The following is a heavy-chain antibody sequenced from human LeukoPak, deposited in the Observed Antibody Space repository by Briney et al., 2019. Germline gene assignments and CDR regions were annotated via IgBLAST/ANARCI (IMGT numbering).Heavy chain of an antibody. Sequence: PGGSLRLSCAASGFTFSSYWMHWVRPAPGKGLVWVSRINSDGSSTSYADSVKGRFTISRDNAKNTLYLRMNSLRAEDTAVYYCARELWFGELLALDYWGQGTLVTVSS. J-gene: IGHJ4*02. D-gene: IGHD3-10*01. V-gene: IGHV3-74*01. CDR3: ARELWFGELLALDY. CDR1: GFTFSSYW. CDR2: INSDGSST.